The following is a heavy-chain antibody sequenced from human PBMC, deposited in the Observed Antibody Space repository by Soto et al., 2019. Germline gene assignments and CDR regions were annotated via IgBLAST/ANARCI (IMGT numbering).Heavy chain of an antibody. CDR3: GRGVITAAVLGGRDWFDP. CDR1: GDSISSGAYS. D-gene: IGHD3-3*02. Sequence: HLQLQESGSGLVKPSQTLSLTCAVSGDSISSGAYSWNWIRQPPGKGLEWIGHTYHTGRTYFNPPLKSRVNISVDMTRNPFDLRLASVTAADTAVYYFGRGVITAAVLGGRDWFDPRVQGTLVTVSS. J-gene: IGHJ5*02. CDR2: TYHTGRT. V-gene: IGHV4-30-2*01.